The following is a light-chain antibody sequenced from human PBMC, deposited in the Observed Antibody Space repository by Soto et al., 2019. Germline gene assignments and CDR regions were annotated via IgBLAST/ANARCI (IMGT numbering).Light chain of an antibody. CDR1: SSNIGSNT. CDR2: STR. CDR3: AVWDDSLNGPV. V-gene: IGLV1-44*01. Sequence: QSVLTQPPSASGTPGQRVTISCSGSSSNIGSNTVNWYQQLPGTAPKLLISSTRQRPSGVPDRFSGSKSGTSASLAISGLQSEDEADYYCAVWDDSLNGPVFGGGTKVTVL. J-gene: IGLJ2*01.